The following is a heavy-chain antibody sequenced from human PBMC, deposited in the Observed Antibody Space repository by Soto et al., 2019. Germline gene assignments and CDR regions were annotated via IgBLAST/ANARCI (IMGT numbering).Heavy chain of an antibody. V-gene: IGHV3-9*01. Sequence: LRLSCAASGFTFDDYAMHWVRQAPGKGLEWVSGISWNSGSIGYADPVKGRFTISRDNAKNSLYLQMNSLRAEDTALYYCAKDNEWELSHGMDVWGQGTTVTVSS. D-gene: IGHD1-26*01. CDR2: ISWNSGSI. J-gene: IGHJ6*02. CDR3: AKDNEWELSHGMDV. CDR1: GFTFDDYA.